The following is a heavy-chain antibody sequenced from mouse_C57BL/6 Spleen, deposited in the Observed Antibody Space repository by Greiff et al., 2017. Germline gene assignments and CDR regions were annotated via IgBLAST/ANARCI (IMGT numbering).Heavy chain of an antibody. CDR1: GYSITSGYY. J-gene: IGHJ2*01. D-gene: IGHD2-10*01. V-gene: IGHV3-6*01. CDR3: ARDLLLDY. CDR2: ISYDGSN. Sequence: EVKLMESGPGLVKPSRSLSLTCSVTGYSITSGYYWNWIRQFPGNKLEWMGYISYDGSNNYNPSLKNRISITRDTSKNQFFLKLNSVTTEDTATYYCARDLLLDYWGQGTTLTVSS.